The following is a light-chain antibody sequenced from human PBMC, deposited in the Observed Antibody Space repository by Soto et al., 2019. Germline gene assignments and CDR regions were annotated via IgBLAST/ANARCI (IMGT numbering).Light chain of an antibody. Sequence: ESVLTQAPGTLSLSPGERATLSCRASQSVSSSYLAWYQQKPGQAPRLLIYGASSRATGIPDRFSGSGSGTEFTLTISRLEPEDFAVYYCQQYGSSPPWTVGQGTKVEIK. V-gene: IGKV3-20*01. J-gene: IGKJ1*01. CDR3: QQYGSSPPWT. CDR2: GAS. CDR1: QSVSSSY.